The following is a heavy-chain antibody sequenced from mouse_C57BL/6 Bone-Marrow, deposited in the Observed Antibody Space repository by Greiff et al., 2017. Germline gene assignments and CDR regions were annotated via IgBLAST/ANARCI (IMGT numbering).Heavy chain of an antibody. J-gene: IGHJ1*03. CDR3: ARIPYGSSPYWYFDV. CDR1: GFTFSDYG. V-gene: IGHV5-17*01. Sequence: EVKLVESGGGLVKPGGSLKLSCAASGFTFSDYGMHWVRQAPEKGLEWVAYISSGSSTIYYSDPVKGRFPISRDTAKNTLFLQMTSRRSEDTAMYYCARIPYGSSPYWYFDVWGTGTTVTVSS. D-gene: IGHD1-1*01. CDR2: ISSGSSTI.